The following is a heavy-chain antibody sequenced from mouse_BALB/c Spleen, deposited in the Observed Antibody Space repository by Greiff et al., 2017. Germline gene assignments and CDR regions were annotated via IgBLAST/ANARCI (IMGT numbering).Heavy chain of an antibody. CDR1: GYSITSDYA. CDR2: ISYSGST. CDR3: ARGGRNYAMDY. Sequence: EVKLQESGPGLVKPSQSLSLTCTVTGYSITSDYAWNWIRQFPGNKLEWMGYISYSGSTSYNPSLKSRISITRDTSKNQFFLQLNSVTTEDTATYYCARGGRNYAMDYWGQGTSVTVSS. D-gene: IGHD1-1*01. V-gene: IGHV3-2*02. J-gene: IGHJ4*01.